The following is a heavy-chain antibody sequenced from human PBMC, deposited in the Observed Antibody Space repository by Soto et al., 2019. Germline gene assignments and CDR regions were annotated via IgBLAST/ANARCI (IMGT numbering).Heavy chain of an antibody. CDR1: GYTFTAYY. Sequence: ASVKVSCKASGYTFTAYYMYWVRQAPGQGLEWVGRINPKSGDTNYAQRFQGRVTMTRDTSIGTAYLELSNLRSDDTAFYYCATLKQAPGVIDFCGQGTMVTVYS. V-gene: IGHV1-2*06. CDR2: INPKSGDT. D-gene: IGHD6-13*01. J-gene: IGHJ4*02. CDR3: ATLKQAPGVIDF.